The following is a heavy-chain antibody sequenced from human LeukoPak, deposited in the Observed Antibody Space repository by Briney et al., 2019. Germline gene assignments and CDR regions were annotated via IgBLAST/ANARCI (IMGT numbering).Heavy chain of an antibody. CDR1: GFTFSRSG. J-gene: IGHJ3*02. CDR2: IGYDGSKI. Sequence: GGSLRLSCAAPGFTFSRSGMHWVRQAPGKGLEWVTFIGYDGSKIYYADSVKGRFTISRDNSKNTLYLQMNSLRAEDTAVYYCARRDGYCSGGSCYSVDAFGIWGQGTMVTVSS. CDR3: ARRDGYCSGGSCYSVDAFGI. V-gene: IGHV3-30*02. D-gene: IGHD2-15*01.